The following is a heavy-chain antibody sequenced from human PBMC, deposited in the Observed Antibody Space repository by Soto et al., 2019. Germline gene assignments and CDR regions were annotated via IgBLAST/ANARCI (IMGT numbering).Heavy chain of an antibody. CDR3: ASLNFDILTGYYAFDL. J-gene: IGHJ3*01. CDR1: GGSISSNNW. D-gene: IGHD3-9*01. CDR2: IYHSGST. V-gene: IGHV4-4*02. Sequence: SETLSLTCAVSGGSISSNNWWSWVRQPPGKGLECIGDIYHSGSTNYNPSLKSRVTTSLDTSKNQFSLKLSSVTAADTAIFYCASLNFDILTGYYAFDLWGQGTMVTVSS.